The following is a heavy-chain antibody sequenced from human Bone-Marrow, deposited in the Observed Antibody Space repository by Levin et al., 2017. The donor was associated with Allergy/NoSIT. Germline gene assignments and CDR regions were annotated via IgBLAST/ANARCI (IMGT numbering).Heavy chain of an antibody. V-gene: IGHV5-51*01. CDR3: ATTSAAGALYYFDH. Sequence: KVSCKGSGYSFTNNWIGWVRQMPGKGLEWMGIIFPGDSDTRYSPSFQGRVTISVDKYVSTAYLQWTSLEASDTAIYYCATTSAAGALYYFDHWGQGTLVTVSS. CDR2: IFPGDSDT. J-gene: IGHJ4*02. CDR1: GYSFTNNW. D-gene: IGHD6-13*01.